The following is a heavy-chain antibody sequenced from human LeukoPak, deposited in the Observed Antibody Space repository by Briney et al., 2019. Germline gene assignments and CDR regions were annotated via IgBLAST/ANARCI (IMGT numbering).Heavy chain of an antibody. D-gene: IGHD3-22*01. CDR2: IYTSGST. CDR3: ARDGLPTYYYDSSGSVNWFDP. J-gene: IGHJ5*02. V-gene: IGHV4-61*02. Sequence: PSETLSLTCTVSGGSISSGSYYWSWIRQPAGRGLEWIGRIYTSGSTNYNPSLKSRVTISVDTSKNQFSLKLSSVTAADTAVYYCARDGLPTYYYDSSGSVNWFDPWGQGTLVTVSS. CDR1: GGSISSGSYY.